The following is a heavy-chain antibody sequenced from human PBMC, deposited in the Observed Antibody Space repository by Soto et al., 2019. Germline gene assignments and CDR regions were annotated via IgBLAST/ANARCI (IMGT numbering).Heavy chain of an antibody. Sequence: ASIKHWCTASGETFTRSHMQWVRSDPGQGREGMGWINPNSGGTNYAQKFQGWVTMTRDTSISTAYMELSRLRSDDTAVYYCARVGGYCSSTSCHDAFDIWGQGTMVTVSS. V-gene: IGHV1-2*04. CDR3: ARVGGYCSSTSCHDAFDI. CDR2: INPNSGGT. CDR1: GETFTRSH. J-gene: IGHJ3*02. D-gene: IGHD2-2*01.